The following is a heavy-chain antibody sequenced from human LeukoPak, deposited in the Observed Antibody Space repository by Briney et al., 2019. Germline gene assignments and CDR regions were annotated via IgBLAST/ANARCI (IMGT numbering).Heavy chain of an antibody. CDR1: GGSNSIYY. CDR2: FHYPGST. V-gene: IGHV4-59*01. D-gene: IGHD3-16*02. J-gene: IGHJ4*02. CDR3: ARASYVWGSYRTFDY. Sequence: SETLSLTCTVSGGSNSIYYWTWIQQPPGKGLEWIGYFHYPGSTKYNPSLKSRVTISADTSKNQFSLNLTSVTAADTAVYYCARASYVWGSYRTFDYWGQGTLVTVSS.